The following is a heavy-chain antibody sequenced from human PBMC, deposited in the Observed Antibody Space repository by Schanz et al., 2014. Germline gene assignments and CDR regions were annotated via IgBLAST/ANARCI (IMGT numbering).Heavy chain of an antibody. CDR2: IRPDNGHT. V-gene: IGHV1-18*04. Sequence: QILLVQPGPEVKKPGASVKVSCKASGYTFVSYSMHWVRQAPGQGPEFMGWIRPDNGHTTYSQKVRDRVIFTTDTSANTAYMELRSLRSDDTAVYYCASSGAGYSSSWDFDSWGQGTLVTVSS. J-gene: IGHJ4*02. CDR3: ASSGAGYSSSWDFDS. CDR1: GYTFVSYS. D-gene: IGHD6-13*01.